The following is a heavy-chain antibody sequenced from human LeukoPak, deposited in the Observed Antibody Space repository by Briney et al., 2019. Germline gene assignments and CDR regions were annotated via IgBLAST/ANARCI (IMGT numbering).Heavy chain of an antibody. D-gene: IGHD5-12*01. CDR2: IYYSGST. V-gene: IGHV4-59*01. CDR3: ARNSPRGYAHAFDI. Sequence: KPSETLSLTCTVSGGSISSYYWSWIRQPPGKGLEWIGYIYYSGSTNYNPSLKGRVTISVDTSKNQFSLKLSSVTAADTAVYYCARNSPRGYAHAFDIWGQGTMVTVSS. CDR1: GGSISSYY. J-gene: IGHJ3*02.